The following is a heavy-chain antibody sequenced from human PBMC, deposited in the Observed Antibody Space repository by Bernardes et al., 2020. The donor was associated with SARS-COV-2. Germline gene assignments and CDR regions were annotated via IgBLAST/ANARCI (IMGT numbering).Heavy chain of an antibody. CDR2: ISGSAGST. CDR1: GYSFSSYA. D-gene: IGHD4-17*01. V-gene: IGHV3-23*01. J-gene: IGHJ4*02. Sequence: GGSLRLSCAASGYSFSSYAMTWVRQAPGKGLEWVSAISGSAGSTYYADSLKGRFTISRDNSKNTLYLQMNSLRAEDTAVYYCAMSRDYGDFGGILRGYYFDYWGQGTLVTVSS. CDR3: AMSRDYGDFGGILRGYYFDY.